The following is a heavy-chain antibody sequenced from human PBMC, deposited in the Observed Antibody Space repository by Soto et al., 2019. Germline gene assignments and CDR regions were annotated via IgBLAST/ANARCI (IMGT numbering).Heavy chain of an antibody. J-gene: IGHJ6*02. Sequence: ASVKVSCKASGYTFTSYYMHWVRQAPGRGLEWMGIINPSGGSTSYAQKFQGRDTMTRDTSTSTVYMELSSLRSEDTAVYYCARDLGDTAMAPYYYYYGMDVWGQGTTVTVSS. CDR2: INPSGGST. D-gene: IGHD5-18*01. CDR1: GYTFTSYY. CDR3: ARDLGDTAMAPYYYYYGMDV. V-gene: IGHV1-46*01.